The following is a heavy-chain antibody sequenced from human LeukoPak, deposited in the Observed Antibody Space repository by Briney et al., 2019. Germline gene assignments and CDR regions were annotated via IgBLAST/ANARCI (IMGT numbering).Heavy chain of an antibody. V-gene: IGHV4-61*02. Sequence: SDTLSLTCTVSGDSLSRGSYYCSWVRQPAGKGLEWLERNYPSGSTNYTPSLKSRVTISVDTSKSQFSLKLSSVTAAATAVYYSARWQGPTYYMDVWGKGTTVTISS. D-gene: IGHD4-11*01. CDR3: ARWQGPTYYMDV. CDR1: GDSLSRGSYY. CDR2: NYPSGST. J-gene: IGHJ6*03.